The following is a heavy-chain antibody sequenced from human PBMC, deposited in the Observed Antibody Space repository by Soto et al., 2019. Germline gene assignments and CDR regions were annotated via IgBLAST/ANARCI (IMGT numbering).Heavy chain of an antibody. CDR2: IYWDDDK. Sequence: QITLKESGPTLVKPTQTLTLTCTFSGFSLSTSGVGVGWIRQPPGKALEWLALIYWDDDKRYSPSLKSRLTITKDTPKNQVVLTITNMDPVDTATYYCAHSLIPNGGSTGAFDYWGQGTLVTVSS. J-gene: IGHJ4*02. CDR3: AHSLIPNGGSTGAFDY. V-gene: IGHV2-5*02. D-gene: IGHD7-27*01. CDR1: GFSLSTSGVG.